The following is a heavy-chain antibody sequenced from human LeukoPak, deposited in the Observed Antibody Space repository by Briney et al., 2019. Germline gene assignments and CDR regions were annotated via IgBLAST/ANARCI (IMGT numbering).Heavy chain of an antibody. V-gene: IGHV3-30*04. J-gene: IGHJ5*02. CDR2: ISYDGSNK. CDR1: GFTFSSYA. CDR3: AREVSSSGGFDP. D-gene: IGHD6-6*01. Sequence: GGSLRLSCAASGFTFSSYAMHWVRQAPGKGLEWVAVISYDGSNKYYADSVKGRFTIFRDNSKNTLYLQMNSLRAEDTAVYYCAREVSSSGGFDPWGQGTLVTVSS.